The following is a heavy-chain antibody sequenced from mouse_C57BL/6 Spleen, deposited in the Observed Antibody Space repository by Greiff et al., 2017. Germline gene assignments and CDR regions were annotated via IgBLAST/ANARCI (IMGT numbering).Heavy chain of an antibody. D-gene: IGHD2-4*01. CDR3: ARGLRRYFDV. Sequence: EVQLQQSGPELVKPGASVKISCKASGYSFTGYYMNWVKQSPEKSLEWIGEINPSTGGTTYNQKFKAKATLTVDKSSSTAYMQLKSLTSEDSAVYYCARGLRRYFDVWGTGTTVTVSS. CDR2: INPSTGGT. J-gene: IGHJ1*03. CDR1: GYSFTGYY. V-gene: IGHV1-42*01.